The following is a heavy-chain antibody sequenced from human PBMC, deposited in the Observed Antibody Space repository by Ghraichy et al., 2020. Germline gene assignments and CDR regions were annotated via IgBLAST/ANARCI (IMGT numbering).Heavy chain of an antibody. J-gene: IGHJ3*02. Sequence: SQTLSLTCTVSGGSISSGGYYWSWIRQHPGKGLEWIGYIYYSGSTYYNPSLKSRVTISVDTSKNQFSLKLSSVTAADTAVYYCARVSGSSGYYLSHAFDIWGQGTMVTVSS. CDR2: IYYSGST. V-gene: IGHV4-31*02. D-gene: IGHD3-22*01. CDR1: GGSISSGGYY. CDR3: ARVSGSSGYYLSHAFDI.